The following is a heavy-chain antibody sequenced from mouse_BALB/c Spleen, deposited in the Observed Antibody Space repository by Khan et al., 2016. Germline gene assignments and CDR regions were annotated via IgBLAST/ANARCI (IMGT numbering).Heavy chain of an antibody. CDR1: GFSFTSYG. D-gene: IGHD2-3*01. J-gene: IGHJ3*01. V-gene: IGHV2-2*01. Sequence: QVQLKQSGPGLVQPSQSLSITCTVSGFSFTSYGVHWVRQSPGKGLEWMGGIRSGGSKDNYAAFISRRSISKDNSSGRVFFMINSLQADDTARYYCARGDVYYWAYWGRGALVTVAA. CDR2: IRSGGSK. CDR3: ARGDVYYWAY.